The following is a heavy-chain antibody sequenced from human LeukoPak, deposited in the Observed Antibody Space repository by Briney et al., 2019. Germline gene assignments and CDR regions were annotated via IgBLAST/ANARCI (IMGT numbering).Heavy chain of an antibody. CDR3: ASQATYYSAFDI. CDR1: GFTFSSYS. CDR2: IGSSSSYI. Sequence: PGGSLRLSCAASGFTFSSYSMNWVRQAPGKGLEWVSSIGSSSSYIYYADSVKGRFTISRDNAKNSLYLQMNSLRAEDTAVYYCASQATYYSAFDIWGQGTMVTVSS. J-gene: IGHJ3*02. D-gene: IGHD3-10*01. V-gene: IGHV3-21*01.